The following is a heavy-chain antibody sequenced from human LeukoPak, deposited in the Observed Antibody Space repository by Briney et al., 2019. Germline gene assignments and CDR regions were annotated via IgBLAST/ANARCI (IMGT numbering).Heavy chain of an antibody. V-gene: IGHV1-18*01. Sequence: ASVNLSCKASGYTFTSNGISWVRQAPGQGQEWMGWISAYNGNTNNYQKLQGKVTMTTATSTSTDYMELRSLRSDDTAVYYCAREGPEYYFDYWGQGTLVTVSS. CDR3: AREGPEYYFDY. CDR1: GYTFTSNG. D-gene: IGHD1-14*01. CDR2: ISAYNGNT. J-gene: IGHJ4*02.